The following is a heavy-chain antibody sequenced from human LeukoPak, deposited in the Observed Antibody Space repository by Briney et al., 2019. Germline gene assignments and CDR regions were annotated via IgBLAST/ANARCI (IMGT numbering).Heavy chain of an antibody. V-gene: IGHV4-39*07. CDR1: GDSINSLSYY. D-gene: IGHD2-2*01. CDR3: ARVRPVGYCSSTSCSTEGGCYYYYMDV. Sequence: PSETLSLTCNVSGDSINSLSYYWGWVRQTPGKGLEWIGSINYSGNSYSDPSLKSRVTISVDTSKNQFSLKLSSVTAADTAVYYCARVRPVGYCSSTSCSTEGGCYYYYMDVCGKGTTVTVSS. J-gene: IGHJ6*03. CDR2: INYSGNS.